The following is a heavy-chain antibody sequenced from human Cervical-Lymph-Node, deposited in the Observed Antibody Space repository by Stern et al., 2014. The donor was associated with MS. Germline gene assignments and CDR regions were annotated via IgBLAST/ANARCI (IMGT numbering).Heavy chain of an antibody. Sequence: PLVQSGPEVKRPGESLKISCQASGYTFTSYWIGWVRQMPGKGLEWIAIIFPGGSDIRYSPSFQGQVTISADKSSSTAYLQWNNLKASDTAIYYCARQRYFDYWGQGTLVTVSS. CDR2: IFPGGSDI. CDR1: GYTFTSYW. CDR3: ARQRYFDY. V-gene: IGHV5-51*01. J-gene: IGHJ4*02.